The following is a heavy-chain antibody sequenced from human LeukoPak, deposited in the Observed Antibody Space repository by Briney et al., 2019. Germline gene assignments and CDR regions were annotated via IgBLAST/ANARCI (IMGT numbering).Heavy chain of an antibody. CDR1: GFTFNSYW. CDR3: ARQLGGSGSY. V-gene: IGHV3-7*01. D-gene: IGHD3-10*01. J-gene: IGHJ4*02. Sequence: GGSLRLSCAASGFTFNSYWMSWVRQAPGKGLEWVANIKQDGSEKYYVDSVKGRFTISRDNAKNSVYLQMNSLRAEDTAVYYCARQLGGSGSYWGQGTLVPSPQ. CDR2: IKQDGSEK.